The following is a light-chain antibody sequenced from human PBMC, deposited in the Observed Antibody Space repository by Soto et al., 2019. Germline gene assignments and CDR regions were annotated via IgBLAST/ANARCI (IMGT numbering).Light chain of an antibody. J-gene: IGLJ1*01. CDR1: SSDFSSYNR. V-gene: IGLV2-18*01. CDR2: EVN. Sequence: QSARTQPPSVSGSPGQLVTIACAGTSSDFSSYNRVSWYQRPPGTGPKLIIYEVNNRPSGVPDRFSGSKSGNTASLTISGLPAEDHAQYYCTLYTHASTQVFGTGTKATVL. CDR3: TLYTHASTQV.